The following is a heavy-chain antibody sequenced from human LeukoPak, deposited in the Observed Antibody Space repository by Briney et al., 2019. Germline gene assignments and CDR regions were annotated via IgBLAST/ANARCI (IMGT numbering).Heavy chain of an antibody. CDR1: GFTFSSYW. CDR3: ARVNKDGDHEGPNWFNP. D-gene: IGHD5-24*01. Sequence: GGSLRLSCAASGFTFSSYWMSWVRQAPGKGLEWVANIKQDGSEKYYVDSVKGRFTISRDNAKNSLYLQMNSLRAEDTAVYYCARVNKDGDHEGPNWFNPWGQGTLVTVSS. J-gene: IGHJ5*02. V-gene: IGHV3-7*01. CDR2: IKQDGSEK.